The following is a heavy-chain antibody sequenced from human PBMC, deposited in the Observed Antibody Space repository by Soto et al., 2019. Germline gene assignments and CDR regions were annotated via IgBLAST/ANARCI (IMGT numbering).Heavy chain of an antibody. V-gene: IGHV1-8*01. CDR1: GYTFTSYD. J-gene: IGHJ4*02. CDR2: MNPNSGNT. Sequence: ASVKVSCKASGYTFTSYDINWVRQATGQGLEWMGWMNPNSGNTGYARKFQGRVTMTRSTSISTAYMELSSLRSEDTAVYYCATETGGTYYFDYWGQGTLVTVSS. CDR3: ATETGGTYYFDY. D-gene: IGHD1-1*01.